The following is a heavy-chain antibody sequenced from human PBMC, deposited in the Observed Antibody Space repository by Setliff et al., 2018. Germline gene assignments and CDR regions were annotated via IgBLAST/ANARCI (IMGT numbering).Heavy chain of an antibody. D-gene: IGHD5-18*01. J-gene: IGHJ3*02. V-gene: IGHV3-21*04. CDR2: ISSSSSYI. CDR3: ARDLDTAMTRGAFDI. CDR1: GFTFSSYS. Sequence: GGSLRLSCAASGFTFSSYSMNWVRQAPGKGLEWVSSISSSSSYIYYADSVKGRFTISRDNAKNSLYLQMNSLRAEDTAMYYCARDLDTAMTRGAFDIWGQGTMVTVSS.